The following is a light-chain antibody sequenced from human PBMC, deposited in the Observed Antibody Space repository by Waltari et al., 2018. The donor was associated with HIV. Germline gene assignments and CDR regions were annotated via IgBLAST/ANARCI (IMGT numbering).Light chain of an antibody. J-gene: IGLJ3*02. V-gene: IGLV2-14*01. Sequence: QSALTQPASVSGSPGQSFTISRTGTTNDVGNYDYVSWYQHRPGKAPKLLIYDVSNRPSGVSGRFSGSKSGNTASLSISGLQAEDEADYFCSSYRTYGTLVFGGGTKLTVL. CDR2: DVS. CDR3: SSYRTYGTLV. CDR1: TNDVGNYDY.